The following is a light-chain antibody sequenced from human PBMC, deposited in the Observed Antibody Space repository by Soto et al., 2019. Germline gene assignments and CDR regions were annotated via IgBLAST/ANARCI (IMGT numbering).Light chain of an antibody. Sequence: DIQMTQSPSSLSASVGDRFTIXXRASQSISSYLNWYQQKPGKAPKLFXYAASSLQSGVPSRFSGSGSGTDFTLTISSLQPEDFATYYCQQSYSTPPITFGQGTRLEIK. CDR3: QQSYSTPPIT. J-gene: IGKJ5*01. CDR2: AAS. CDR1: QSISSY. V-gene: IGKV1-39*01.